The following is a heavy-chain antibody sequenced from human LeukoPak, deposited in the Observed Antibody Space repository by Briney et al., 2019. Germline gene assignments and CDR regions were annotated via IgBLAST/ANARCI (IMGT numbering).Heavy chain of an antibody. CDR2: ISAYNGNT. V-gene: IGHV1-18*01. Sequence: ASVKVSCKASGYTFTSYGISWVRQAPGQGLEWMGWISAYNGNTNYAQKLQGRVTITRNTSISTAYMELSSLRSEDTAVYYCARGPAFRGYFDWLFKYYFDYWGQGTLVTVSS. CDR1: GYTFTSYG. D-gene: IGHD3-9*01. J-gene: IGHJ4*02. CDR3: ARGPAFRGYFDWLFKYYFDY.